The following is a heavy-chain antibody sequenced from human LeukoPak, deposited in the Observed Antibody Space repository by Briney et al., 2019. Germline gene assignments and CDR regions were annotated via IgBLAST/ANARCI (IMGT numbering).Heavy chain of an antibody. CDR2: ISAYNGNT. CDR1: GGTFSSYA. V-gene: IGHV1-18*01. CDR3: ARGEAVAGTFSLDY. Sequence: ASVKVSCKASGGTFSSYAISWVRQAPGQGLEWMGWISAYNGNTNYAQKLQGRVTMTTDTSTSTAYMELRSLRSDDTAVYYCARGEAVAGTFSLDYWGQGTLVTVSS. J-gene: IGHJ4*02. D-gene: IGHD6-19*01.